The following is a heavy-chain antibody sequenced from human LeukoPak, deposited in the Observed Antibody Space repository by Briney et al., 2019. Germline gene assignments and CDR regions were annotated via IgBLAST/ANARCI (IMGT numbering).Heavy chain of an antibody. CDR1: GFTFRSYD. Sequence: TGGSLRLSCSASGFTFRSYDMSWVRQAPGKGLEWVSAISGSGGSTYYADSVKGRFTISRDNSKNTLYLQMNSLRAEDTAVYYCAKDAYGDFIDYWGQGTLVTVSS. CDR3: AKDAYGDFIDY. V-gene: IGHV3-23*01. CDR2: ISGSGGST. D-gene: IGHD4-17*01. J-gene: IGHJ4*02.